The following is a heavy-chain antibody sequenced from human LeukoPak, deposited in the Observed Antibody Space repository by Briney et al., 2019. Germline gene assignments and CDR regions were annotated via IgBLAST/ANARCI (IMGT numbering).Heavy chain of an antibody. Sequence: KPSETLSLTCAVYGGSFSGYYWSWIRQPPGKGLEWIGEINHSGSTNYNPSLKSRVTISVDTSKNQFSLKLSSVTAADTAVYYCTRGGSILRFLEWPSPVRNDAFDIWGQGTVVTVSS. D-gene: IGHD3-3*01. CDR3: TRGGSILRFLEWPSPVRNDAFDI. V-gene: IGHV4-34*01. J-gene: IGHJ3*02. CDR2: INHSGST. CDR1: GGSFSGYY.